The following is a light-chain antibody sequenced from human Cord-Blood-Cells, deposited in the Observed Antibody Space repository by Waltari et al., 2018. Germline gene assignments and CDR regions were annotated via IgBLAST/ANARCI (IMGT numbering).Light chain of an antibody. V-gene: IGLV2-14*01. CDR3: SSYTSSSTLV. CDR1: SSDVGGYNY. CDR2: DVS. J-gene: IGLJ2*01. Sequence: QSALTQPASVSGSPGQSITISCTGTSSDVGGYNYVSWYQQPPGKAPKLLIYDVSNPPSGFSNRFSVSKSGNTASLTSSGLQAEDEADYYCSSYTSSSTLVFGGGTKLTVL.